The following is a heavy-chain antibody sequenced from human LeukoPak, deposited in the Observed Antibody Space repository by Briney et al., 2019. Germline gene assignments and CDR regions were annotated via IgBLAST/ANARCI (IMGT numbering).Heavy chain of an antibody. D-gene: IGHD2-2*01. CDR3: ARGIKGYCSSTSCYAGSDY. V-gene: IGHV4-34*01. CDR2: INHSGST. Sequence: SETLSLTCAVYGGSFSGYYWSWIRQPPGKGLEWIGEINHSGSTNYNPSLKSRVTISVDTSKNQISLKLSSVTAADTAVYYCARGIKGYCSSTSCYAGSDYWGQGTLVTVSS. J-gene: IGHJ4*02. CDR1: GGSFSGYY.